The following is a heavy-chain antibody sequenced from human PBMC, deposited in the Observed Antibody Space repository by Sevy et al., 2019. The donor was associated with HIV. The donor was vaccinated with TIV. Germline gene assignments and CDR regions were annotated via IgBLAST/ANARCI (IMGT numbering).Heavy chain of an antibody. D-gene: IGHD6-19*01. Sequence: GGSLRLSCAASGFTFDDYAMHWVRQAPGKGLEWVSGISWNSGSIGYADSVKGRFTISRDNAKNSLYLQMNSLRAEDMALYYCAKDRYSSGRGGAFDIWGQGTMVTVSS. CDR3: AKDRYSSGRGGAFDI. CDR2: ISWNSGSI. CDR1: GFTFDDYA. V-gene: IGHV3-9*03. J-gene: IGHJ3*02.